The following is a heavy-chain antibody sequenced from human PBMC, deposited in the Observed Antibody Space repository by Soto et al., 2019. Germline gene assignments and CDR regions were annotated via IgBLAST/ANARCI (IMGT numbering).Heavy chain of an antibody. CDR1: GFTFSSYA. CDR2: ISYDGSNK. V-gene: IGHV3-30-3*01. Sequence: HPGGSLRLSCAASGFTFSSYAMHWVRQAPGKGLEWVAVISYDGSNKYYADSVKGRFTISRDNSKNTLYLQMNSLRAEDTAVYYCASFNMVRGVHHPNSPNYYYYGMDVWGQGTTVTVSS. CDR3: ASFNMVRGVHHPNSPNYYYYGMDV. D-gene: IGHD3-10*01. J-gene: IGHJ6*02.